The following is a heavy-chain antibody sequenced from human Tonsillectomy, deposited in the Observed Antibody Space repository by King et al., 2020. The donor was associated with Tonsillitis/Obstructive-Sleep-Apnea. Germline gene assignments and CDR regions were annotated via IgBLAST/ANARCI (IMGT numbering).Heavy chain of an antibody. CDR3: ARDKGGSLSSFDY. Sequence: VQLVESGGGLVQPGGSLRLSCAASGFTFSSYWMSWVRQAPGKGLEWVANIKQDGSEKYYVDSVKGRFTISRDNAKNSLYLQMNSLRAEDTAVYYCARDKGGSLSSFDYWGQGTLVTVSS. V-gene: IGHV3-7*03. CDR1: GFTFSSYW. CDR2: IKQDGSEK. J-gene: IGHJ4*02. D-gene: IGHD1-26*01.